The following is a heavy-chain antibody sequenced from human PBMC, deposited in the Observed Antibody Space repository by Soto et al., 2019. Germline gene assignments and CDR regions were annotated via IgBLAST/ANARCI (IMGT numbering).Heavy chain of an antibody. CDR1: GFSFSEYG. V-gene: IGHV3-23*01. CDR3: AKEWGGPRYYYDSSGYFY. Sequence: GGSLRLSCVASGFSFSEYGMSWVRQTPQKTLEWVAAITDNRSNTYYADSVKGRFTISRDNSKNTLYLQMNSLRAEDTAVYYCAKEWGGPRYYYDSSGYFYWGQGTLVTVSS. J-gene: IGHJ4*02. D-gene: IGHD3-22*01. CDR2: ITDNRSNT.